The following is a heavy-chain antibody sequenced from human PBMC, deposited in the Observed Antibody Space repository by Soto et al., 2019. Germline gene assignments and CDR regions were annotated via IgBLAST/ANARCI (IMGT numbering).Heavy chain of an antibody. CDR2: IYYSGST. CDR1: GGSISSYY. V-gene: IGHV4-59*01. CDR3: ARTYYYGSGSDAFDI. Sequence: SETLSLTCTVSGGSISSYYWSWIRQPPGKGLEWIGYIYYSGSTNYNPSLKSRVTISVDTSKNQFSLKLSSVTAADTAVYYCARTYYYGSGSDAFDIWGQGTMVTVSS. J-gene: IGHJ3*02. D-gene: IGHD3-10*01.